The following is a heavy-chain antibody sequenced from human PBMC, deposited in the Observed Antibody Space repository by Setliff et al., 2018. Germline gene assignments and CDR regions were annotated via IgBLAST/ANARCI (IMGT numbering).Heavy chain of an antibody. CDR3: ARLRKDYGDYYYFDY. CDR2: FSSRNDYI. V-gene: IGHV3-21*01. Sequence: PGGSLRLSCEASGFSFSNYAMNWVRQAPGKGLEWVASFSSRNDYIYHADSVKGRFTISRDNAKNSLYLQMNSLRAEDTAVYYCARLRKDYGDYYYFDYWGQGTLVTVSS. CDR1: GFSFSNYA. D-gene: IGHD4-17*01. J-gene: IGHJ4*02.